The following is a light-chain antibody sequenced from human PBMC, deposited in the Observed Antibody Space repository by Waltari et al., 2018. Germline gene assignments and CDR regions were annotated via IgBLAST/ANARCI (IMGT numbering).Light chain of an antibody. V-gene: IGKV1-33*01. CDR3: QQYKSLPRT. CDR1: QDISDY. Sequence: DIQMTQSPSSMPASVGDRVSITCQASQDISDYLSWYQQKPGKAPKLLIYDGPNLQTGVPSRFSGSGSGTYFTFTISSLQPEDIATYYCQQYKSLPRTFGQGTKVEIK. J-gene: IGKJ1*01. CDR2: DGP.